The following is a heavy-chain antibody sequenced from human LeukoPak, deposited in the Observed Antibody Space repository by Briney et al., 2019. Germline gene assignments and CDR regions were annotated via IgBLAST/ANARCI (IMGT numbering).Heavy chain of an antibody. D-gene: IGHD3-10*01. Sequence: ASVKVSCKASGYTFTGYYMHWVRQAPGQGLEWMGWINPNSGGTNYAQKFQGRVTMTRDTSISTAYMELSSLRSEDTAVYYCATDHNYYGSGSYLDYWGQGTLVTVSS. J-gene: IGHJ4*02. V-gene: IGHV1-2*02. CDR3: ATDHNYYGSGSYLDY. CDR2: INPNSGGT. CDR1: GYTFTGYY.